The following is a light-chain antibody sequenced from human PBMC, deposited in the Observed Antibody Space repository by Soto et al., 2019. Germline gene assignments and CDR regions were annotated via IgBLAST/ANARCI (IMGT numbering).Light chain of an antibody. CDR1: QGISSY. Sequence: DVQLTQSPSFLSASVGDRVTITCRASQGISSYLAWYQQKPGKAPQLLIYAASTLQSGVPSRFSGSGSGAEFTLTITSLQPEDFATYYCQQVNNFPRTFGQGTKLDIK. V-gene: IGKV1-9*01. J-gene: IGKJ2*01. CDR2: AAS. CDR3: QQVNNFPRT.